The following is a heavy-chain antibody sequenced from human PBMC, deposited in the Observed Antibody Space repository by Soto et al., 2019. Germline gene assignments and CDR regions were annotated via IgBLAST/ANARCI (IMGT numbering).Heavy chain of an antibody. D-gene: IGHD3-3*01. J-gene: IGHJ4*02. CDR2: ISGSGGST. CDR3: AKGGMYYDFWSGYYDYFDY. Sequence: PGGSLRLSCAASGFTFSSYAMSWFRQAPGKGLEWVSAISGSGGSTYYADSVKGRFTISRDNSKNTLYLQMNSLRAEDTAVYYCAKGGMYYDFWSGYYDYFDYWGQGTLVTVSS. CDR1: GFTFSSYA. V-gene: IGHV3-23*01.